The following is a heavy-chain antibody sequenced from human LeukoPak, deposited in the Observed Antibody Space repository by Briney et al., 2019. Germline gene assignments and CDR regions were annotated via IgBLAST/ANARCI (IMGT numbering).Heavy chain of an antibody. Sequence: GGSLRLSCAASGFTFDDYAMHWVRQAPGKGLEWVSGISWNRGSIGYADSVKGRFTISRDNAKNSLYLQMNSLRAEDTAVYYCARGGPGQLQYHPWDPPDAFDIWGQGTMVTVSS. J-gene: IGHJ3*02. D-gene: IGHD2-2*02. CDR2: ISWNRGSI. V-gene: IGHV3-9*01. CDR3: ARGGPGQLQYHPWDPPDAFDI. CDR1: GFTFDDYA.